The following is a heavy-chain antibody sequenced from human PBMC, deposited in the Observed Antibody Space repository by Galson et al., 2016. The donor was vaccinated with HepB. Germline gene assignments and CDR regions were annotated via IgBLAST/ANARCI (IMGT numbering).Heavy chain of an antibody. J-gene: IGHJ6*02. D-gene: IGHD1-14*01. Sequence: SETLSLTCAVSSDSINSKNWWSWVRQPPGKGLEWIGETSHSGNTNYSPSLKSRVTISLDKSKNQFSLKVSSVTAADTAVYYCARDRQPSRYHGLHVWGQGTTVTVSS. CDR2: TSHSGNT. CDR3: ARDRQPSRYHGLHV. CDR1: SDSINSKNW. V-gene: IGHV4-4*02.